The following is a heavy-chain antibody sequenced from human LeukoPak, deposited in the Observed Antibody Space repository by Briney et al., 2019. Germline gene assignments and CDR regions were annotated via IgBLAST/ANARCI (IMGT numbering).Heavy chain of an antibody. D-gene: IGHD3-10*01. V-gene: IGHV3-30*04. CDR3: ASSGRGKGYPVEYFQH. CDR2: TSYDGSNK. CDR1: GFTFSSYA. Sequence: PGGSLRLSCAASGFTFSSYAMHWVRQAPGKGLEWVAVTSYDGSNKYYADSVKGRFTISRDNSKNTLYLQMNSLRAEDTAVYYCASSGRGKGYPVEYFQHWGQGTLVTVSS. J-gene: IGHJ1*01.